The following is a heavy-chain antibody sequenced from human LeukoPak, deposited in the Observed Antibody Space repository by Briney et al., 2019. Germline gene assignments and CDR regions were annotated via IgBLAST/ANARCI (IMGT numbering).Heavy chain of an antibody. J-gene: IGHJ5*01. CDR1: GGTFSSYA. CDR2: IIPIFGTA. V-gene: IGHV1-69*01. CDR3: ARGWGFCSNGVCLGPNWFDS. Sequence: SVKVSCKASGGTFSSYAISWVRQAPGQGLEWMGGIIPIFGTANYAQKFQGRVTITADESTSTAYMELSSLRSEDTAVYYCARGWGFCSNGVCLGPNWFDSWGQGTLVTVSS. D-gene: IGHD2-8*01.